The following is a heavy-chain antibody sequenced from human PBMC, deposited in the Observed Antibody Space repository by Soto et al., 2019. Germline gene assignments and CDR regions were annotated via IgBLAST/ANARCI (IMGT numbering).Heavy chain of an antibody. CDR1: GYTFASYG. CDR3: ARERGSYKYFDY. D-gene: IGHD1-26*01. J-gene: IGHJ4*02. Sequence: QVQLVQSGAEVKKPGASVKVSCEVSGYTFASYGISWARQAPGQGLEWMGWINTYNGNINYAQKFQGRVTMTTDTSTSTAYMELRSLRSDDTALYYCARERGSYKYFDYWGQGTLVTVSS. V-gene: IGHV1-18*01. CDR2: INTYNGNI.